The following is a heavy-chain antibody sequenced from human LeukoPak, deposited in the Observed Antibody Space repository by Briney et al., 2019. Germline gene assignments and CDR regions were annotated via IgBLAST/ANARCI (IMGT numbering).Heavy chain of an antibody. CDR2: INHSGST. Sequence: SETLSLTCAVYGGSFSGYYWSWIRQPPGKGLEWIGEINHSGSTNYNPSLKSRVTISVDTSKNQFSLKLSSVTAADTAVYYCARGIAVAGRGDYWGQGTLVTVSS. J-gene: IGHJ4*02. CDR3: ARGIAVAGRGDY. V-gene: IGHV4-34*01. CDR1: GGSFSGYY. D-gene: IGHD6-19*01.